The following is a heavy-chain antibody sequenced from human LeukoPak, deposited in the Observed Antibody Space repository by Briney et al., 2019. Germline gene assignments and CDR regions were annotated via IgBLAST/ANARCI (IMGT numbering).Heavy chain of an antibody. CDR2: ISYDGSNK. Sequence: RPGGSLRLSCAASGFTFSSYAMHWVRQAPGKGLEWVAVISYDGSNKYYADSVKGRFTISRDNSKNTLYLQMNSLRAEDTAVYYCARRVTPPIWFGDDYWGQGTLVTVSS. J-gene: IGHJ4*02. V-gene: IGHV3-30-3*01. D-gene: IGHD3-10*01. CDR1: GFTFSSYA. CDR3: ARRVTPPIWFGDDY.